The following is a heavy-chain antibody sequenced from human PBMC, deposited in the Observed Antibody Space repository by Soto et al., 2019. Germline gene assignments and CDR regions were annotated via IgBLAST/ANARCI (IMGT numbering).Heavy chain of an antibody. V-gene: IGHV4-39*07. CDR2: IYYSGST. CDR1: GGSISSSSYY. J-gene: IGHJ3*02. CDR3: ARDQGAVGATFSDAFDI. D-gene: IGHD1-26*01. Sequence: SETLSLTCTVSGGSISSSSYYWGWIRQPPGKGLEWIGSIYYSGSTYYNPSLKSRVTISVDTSKNQFSLKLSSVTAADTAVYYCARDQGAVGATFSDAFDIWGQGTMVTVSS.